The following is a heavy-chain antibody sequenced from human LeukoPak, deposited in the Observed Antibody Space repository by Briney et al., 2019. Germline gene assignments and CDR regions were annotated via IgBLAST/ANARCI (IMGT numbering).Heavy chain of an antibody. Sequence: ASVKVSCKASGYTFTSYAMHWVRQAPGQRLEWMGWINAGNGNTKYSQKFQGRATITRDTSASTAYMELSSLRSEDTAVYYCARPITMVRGVPGSWFDPWGQGTLVTVSS. CDR3: ARPITMVRGVPGSWFDP. CDR2: INAGNGNT. V-gene: IGHV1-3*01. CDR1: GYTFTSYA. D-gene: IGHD3-10*01. J-gene: IGHJ5*02.